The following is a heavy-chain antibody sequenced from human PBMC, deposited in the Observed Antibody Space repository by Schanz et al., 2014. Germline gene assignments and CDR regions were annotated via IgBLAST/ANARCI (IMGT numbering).Heavy chain of an antibody. D-gene: IGHD6-13*01. CDR1: GFTFSTHA. V-gene: IGHV3-23*04. CDR3: VSQTGSPNY. J-gene: IGHJ4*02. Sequence: VQLVESGGGVVQPGRSLRLSCEASGFTFSTHAMSWVRQAPGKGLEWVSGISGSGASTYYADSVKGRFTISRDNSKNTLYLQMNSLRVEDTAVYFCVSQTGSPNYWGQGTLVTVSS. CDR2: ISGSGAST.